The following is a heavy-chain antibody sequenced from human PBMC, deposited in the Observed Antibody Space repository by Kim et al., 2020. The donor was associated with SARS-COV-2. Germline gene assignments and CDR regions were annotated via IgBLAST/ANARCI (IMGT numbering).Heavy chain of an antibody. V-gene: IGHV1-69*04. Sequence: QTVQGRVTITADKSTSTAYMELSSLRSEDTAVYYCAREEVMSGYYVPGGYWGQGTLVTVSS. J-gene: IGHJ4*02. CDR3: AREEVMSGYYVPGGY. D-gene: IGHD3-22*01.